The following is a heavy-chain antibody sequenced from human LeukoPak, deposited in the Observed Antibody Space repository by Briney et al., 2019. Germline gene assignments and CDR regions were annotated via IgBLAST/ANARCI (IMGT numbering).Heavy chain of an antibody. CDR2: VFYSGCT. CDR3: AREIAAAFAI. Sequence: PSETLSLTCTVSDASINGHYWSWIRQSPAKGLEWIGYVFYSGCTNYNPSFPSRVTIPLDTSKNQVSLRLISVTAADTAVYYCAREIAAAFAIWGQGTRVSVSS. CDR1: DASINGHY. D-gene: IGHD2-2*01. J-gene: IGHJ4*02. V-gene: IGHV4-59*11.